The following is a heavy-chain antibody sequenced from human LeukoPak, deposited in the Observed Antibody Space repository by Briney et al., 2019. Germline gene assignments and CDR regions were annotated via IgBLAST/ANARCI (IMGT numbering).Heavy chain of an antibody. J-gene: IGHJ3*02. Sequence: SETLSLTCTVSGGSISSSSYYWGWIRQPPGEGLEWIGSIYYSGSTYYNPSLKSRVTISVDTSKNQFSLKLSSVTAADTAVYYCARGSQTYYYDSSVRAFDIWGQGTMVTVSS. V-gene: IGHV4-39*07. CDR2: IYYSGST. CDR1: GGSISSSSYY. D-gene: IGHD3-22*01. CDR3: ARGSQTYYYDSSVRAFDI.